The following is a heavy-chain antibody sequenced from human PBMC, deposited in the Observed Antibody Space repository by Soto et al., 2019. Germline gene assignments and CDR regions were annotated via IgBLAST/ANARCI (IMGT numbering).Heavy chain of an antibody. Sequence: GGSLRLSCAASGFTFSSYEMNWVRQAPGKGLEWVSYISSSGSTIYYADSVKGRFTISRDNSKNTLYLYMSSLRAEDTALYYCAKDRYCSSTSCSSLNSWGQGTLVTVSS. CDR3: AKDRYCSSTSCSSLNS. CDR1: GFTFSSYE. D-gene: IGHD2-2*01. V-gene: IGHV3-48*03. J-gene: IGHJ5*02. CDR2: ISSSGSTI.